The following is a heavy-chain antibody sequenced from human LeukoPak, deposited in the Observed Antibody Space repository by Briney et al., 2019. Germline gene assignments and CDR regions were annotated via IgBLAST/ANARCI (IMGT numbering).Heavy chain of an antibody. V-gene: IGHV4-34*01. D-gene: IGHD1-7*01. J-gene: IGHJ5*02. CDR1: GGSFSGHY. CDR3: ARPTSWVNYFDP. Sequence: SETLSLTCAVFGGSFSGHYWTWIRQPPGKGLEWIGEINHSGGTNYNPSLKSRVTISVDTSKDQFSLKLSSLTAADTAVYYCARPTSWVNYFDPWGQGTLVTVSS. CDR2: INHSGGT.